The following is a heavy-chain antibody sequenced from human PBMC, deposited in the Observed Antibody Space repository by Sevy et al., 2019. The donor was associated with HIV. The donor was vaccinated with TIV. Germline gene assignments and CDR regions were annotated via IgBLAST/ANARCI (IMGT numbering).Heavy chain of an antibody. Sequence: VGSLRLSCVASEFTVSSNYMSWVRQAPGKGLEWVSVIFSDGSTYDADSVKGRFTISRDNSKNTLYLQMDSLRAEDTAVYYCVRNGPAYYWGQGTLVTVSS. V-gene: IGHV3-53*01. CDR3: VRNGPAYY. CDR2: IFSDGST. J-gene: IGHJ4*02. D-gene: IGHD2-8*01. CDR1: EFTVSSNY.